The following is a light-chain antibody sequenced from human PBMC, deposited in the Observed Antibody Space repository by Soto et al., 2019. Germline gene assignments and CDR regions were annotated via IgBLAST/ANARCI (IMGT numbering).Light chain of an antibody. CDR3: QQYHNWPIT. V-gene: IGKV3-15*01. Sequence: EIVMTQSPATLSVSPGERATLSCRASQSLSFNLAWYQQKPGQAPRLLIYAASTRATGIPARFSGSGSGTEFTLTISSLQSEDFAVYYCQQYHNWPITCGQGTRLEI. J-gene: IGKJ5*01. CDR2: AAS. CDR1: QSLSFN.